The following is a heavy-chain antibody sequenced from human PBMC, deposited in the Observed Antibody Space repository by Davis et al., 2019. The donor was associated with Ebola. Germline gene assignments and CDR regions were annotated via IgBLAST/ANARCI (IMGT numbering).Heavy chain of an antibody. CDR2: ISSDSDYI. D-gene: IGHD3-3*01. V-gene: IGHV3-21*04. CDR3: AKSGLSFGVVKYHYGMDV. CDR1: GFTFSTYS. Sequence: PGGSLRLSCAASGFTFSTYSMSWVRQAPGKGLEWVSSISSDSDYIYYADSVKGRFTISRDNSKKTLYLQMNSLRAEDTAVYYCAKSGLSFGVVKYHYGMDVWGKGTTVTVSS. J-gene: IGHJ6*04.